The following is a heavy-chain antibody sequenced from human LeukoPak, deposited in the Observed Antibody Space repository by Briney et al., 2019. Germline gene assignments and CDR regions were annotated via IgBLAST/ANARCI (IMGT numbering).Heavy chain of an antibody. CDR1: GYTFTGYY. D-gene: IGHD4-11*01. Sequence: ASVKVSCKASGYTFTGYYMHWVRQAPGQGLEWMGWINPNSGGTNYAQKFQGRVTMTRDTSISTAYMELRRLRSDDTAVYYCANEPTQANWFDPWGQGTLVTVSS. J-gene: IGHJ5*02. CDR3: ANEPTQANWFDP. CDR2: INPNSGGT. V-gene: IGHV1-2*02.